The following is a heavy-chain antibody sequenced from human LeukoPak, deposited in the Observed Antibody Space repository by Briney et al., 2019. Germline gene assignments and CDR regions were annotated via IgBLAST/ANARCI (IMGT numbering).Heavy chain of an antibody. CDR2: IYYSGSA. J-gene: IGHJ4*02. CDR3: ARGPGYSSGWYKTHFDY. D-gene: IGHD6-19*01. CDR1: GGSISSSSYY. Sequence: PSETLSLTCTVSGGSISSSSYYWGWIRQPPGKGLEWIGSIYYSGSAYYNPSLKSRVTISLDTSKNQFSLKLSSVTAADTAVYYCARGPGYSSGWYKTHFDYWGQGTLVTVSS. V-gene: IGHV4-39*07.